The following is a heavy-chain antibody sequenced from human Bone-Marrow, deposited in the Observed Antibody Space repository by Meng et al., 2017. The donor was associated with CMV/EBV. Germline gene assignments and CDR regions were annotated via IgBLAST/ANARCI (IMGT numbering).Heavy chain of an antibody. CDR2: MNPNSGNT. Sequence: ASVKVSCKASGYTFTGYYIHWVRQATGQGLEWMGWMNPNSGNTGYAQKFQGRVTMTRNTSISTAYMELSSLRSEDTAVYYCAAAAGSPLNYWGQGTLVTVSS. V-gene: IGHV1-8*02. J-gene: IGHJ4*02. CDR3: AAAAGSPLNY. CDR1: GYTFTGYY. D-gene: IGHD6-13*01.